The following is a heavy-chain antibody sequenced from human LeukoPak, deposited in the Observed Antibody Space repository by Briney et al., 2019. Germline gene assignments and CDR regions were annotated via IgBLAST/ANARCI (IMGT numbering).Heavy chain of an antibody. J-gene: IGHJ3*02. CDR3: ARTRGNAFDT. CDR2: INTDGDST. CDR1: GLTFSSDW. Sequence: GGSLRLSCVGSGLTFSSDWMHWVRQAPGKGPVWVSRINTDGDSTVYADSVKGRFTISKDNAKNTLYLQMNSLRLEDTATYYCARTRGNAFDTWGQGTMVTVSS. V-gene: IGHV3-74*01. D-gene: IGHD3-16*01.